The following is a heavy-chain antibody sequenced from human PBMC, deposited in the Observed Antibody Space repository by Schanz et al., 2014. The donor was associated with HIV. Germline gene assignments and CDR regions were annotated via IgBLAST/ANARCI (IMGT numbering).Heavy chain of an antibody. D-gene: IGHD3-9*01. CDR2: ISAYNGKT. J-gene: IGHJ6*02. Sequence: QVQLVQSGAEVKKPGASVKVSCKASGYIFTSNCISWVRQAPGQGLEWMGWISAYNGKTNYARKVQGRVTMTTDTSTTTAYMELRSLRSDDTAVYYCARESNPYDILTDLYGMDVWGQGTMVTVSS. CDR1: GYIFTSNC. V-gene: IGHV1-18*01. CDR3: ARESNPYDILTDLYGMDV.